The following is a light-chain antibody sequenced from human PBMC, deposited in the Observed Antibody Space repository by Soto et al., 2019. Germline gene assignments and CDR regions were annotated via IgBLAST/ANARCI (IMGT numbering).Light chain of an antibody. V-gene: IGKV1-39*01. J-gene: IGKJ1*01. Sequence: DIQMTQSPSSLSASVGDRVTITCPASQSISSYLNWYQQKPGKAPKLLIYAASSLQSGVPSRFSGSGSGTDFTLTISSLQPEDFATYYCQQSYSTWTFGQGTKV. CDR1: QSISSY. CDR3: QQSYSTWT. CDR2: AAS.